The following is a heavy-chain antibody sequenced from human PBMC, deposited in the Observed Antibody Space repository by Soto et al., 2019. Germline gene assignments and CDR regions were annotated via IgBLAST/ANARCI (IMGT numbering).Heavy chain of an antibody. CDR2: ISWNSGSI. CDR1: GFTFSNYA. V-gene: IGHV3-9*01. J-gene: IGHJ4*02. D-gene: IGHD2-8*01. Sequence: EVQLLQSGGGLVQPGGSLRLSCAASGFTFSNYAMSWVRQAPGKGLEWVSGISWNSGSIGYADSVKGRFTISRDNAKNSLYLQMNSLRAEDTALYYCAKDQSNYYFDYWGQGTLVTVSS. CDR3: AKDQSNYYFDY.